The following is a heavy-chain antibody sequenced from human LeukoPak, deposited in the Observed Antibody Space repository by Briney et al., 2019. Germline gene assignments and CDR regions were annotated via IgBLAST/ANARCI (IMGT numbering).Heavy chain of an antibody. CDR3: ARDQWRLFDY. Sequence: GGPLRLSCAASGFTFSNYWMSWVRQAPGKGLEWVANIKEDGSDTYFVDSVRGRFTISRDNAKNLLFLHMNSLRGEDTAVYYCARDQWRLFDYWGQGTLVTVSS. D-gene: IGHD2-21*02. J-gene: IGHJ4*02. V-gene: IGHV3-7*04. CDR2: IKEDGSDT. CDR1: GFTFSNYW.